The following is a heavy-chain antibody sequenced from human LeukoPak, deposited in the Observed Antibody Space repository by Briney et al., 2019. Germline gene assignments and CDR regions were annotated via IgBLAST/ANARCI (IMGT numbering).Heavy chain of an antibody. D-gene: IGHD1-1*01. CDR1: GGSISSSSYY. V-gene: IGHV4-39*07. CDR2: IYYSGST. CDR3: ARSKHRVPFDY. J-gene: IGHJ4*02. Sequence: SETLSLTCTVSGGSISSSSYYWGWIRQPPGKGLEWIGSIYYSGSTYYNPSLKSRVTISVDTSKNQFSLKLSSVTAADTAVYYCARSKHRVPFDYWGQGTLVTVSS.